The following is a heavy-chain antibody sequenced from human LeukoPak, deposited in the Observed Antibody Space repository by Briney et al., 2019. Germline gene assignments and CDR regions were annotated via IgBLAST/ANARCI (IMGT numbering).Heavy chain of an antibody. CDR2: IIPIFGTP. V-gene: IGHV1-69*05. D-gene: IGHD1-26*01. J-gene: IGHJ4*02. CDR3: AGLLDSGSYDGTVDY. CDR1: DCTFSSYT. Sequence: ASVDVSWKASDCTFSSYTITWVRQAPGQGLEGIRGIIPIFGTPNYAHKFEGRFTITTDESTSTAYMELSSLRSEDTAVYYCAGLLDSGSYDGTVDYWGERTLVTVSS.